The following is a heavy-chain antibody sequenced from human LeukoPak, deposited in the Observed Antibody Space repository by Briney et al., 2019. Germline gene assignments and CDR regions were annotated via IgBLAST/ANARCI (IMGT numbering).Heavy chain of an antibody. Sequence: GGSLRLSCAASGFTFSSYGMHWVRQAPGKGLEWVAFIRYDGSNKYYADSVKGRFTISRDNSKNTLYLQMNSLRAEDTAVYYCAKDDFDAVVVVPAAEVGYWGQGTLVTVSS. D-gene: IGHD2-2*01. J-gene: IGHJ4*02. CDR3: AKDDFDAVVVVPAAEVGY. CDR2: IRYDGSNK. CDR1: GFTFSSYG. V-gene: IGHV3-30*02.